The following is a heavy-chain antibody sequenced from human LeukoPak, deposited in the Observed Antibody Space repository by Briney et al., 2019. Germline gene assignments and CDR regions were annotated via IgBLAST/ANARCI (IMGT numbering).Heavy chain of an antibody. V-gene: IGHV3-33*01. J-gene: IGHJ4*02. CDR3: ALGLVTDY. CDR1: GFTFSSYG. CDR2: IWNDGSNK. Sequence: GGSLRLSCAASGFTFSSYGMHCIRQAPGQGLEWVAVIWNDGSNKYYVDSVKGRFTISRDNSKNTLYLQMNSLRVEDTAVYYCALGLVTDYWGQGTLVTVSS. D-gene: IGHD3-9*01.